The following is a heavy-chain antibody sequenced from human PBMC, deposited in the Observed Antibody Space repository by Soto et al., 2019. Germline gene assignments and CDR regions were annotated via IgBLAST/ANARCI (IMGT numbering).Heavy chain of an antibody. CDR3: AKERLGRGADY. J-gene: IGHJ4*02. Sequence: EVQLLESGGGLVQPGGSLRLSCAASGFTFSNYAMSWVRQTPGRGLEWVSNSSGGGGNTYYPDSVKGRFTISRGNSKDTVYLQMNSLRAEDTAIYYCAKERLGRGADYWGQGALVTVTS. CDR2: SSGGGGNT. V-gene: IGHV3-23*01. CDR1: GFTFSNYA.